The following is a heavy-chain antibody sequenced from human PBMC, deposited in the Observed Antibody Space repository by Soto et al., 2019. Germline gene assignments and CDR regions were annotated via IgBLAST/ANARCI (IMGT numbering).Heavy chain of an antibody. CDR2: IIPIFGTA. V-gene: IGHV1-69*13. CDR3: AREAYDSPFQG. D-gene: IGHD3-22*01. CDR1: AGTFSSYS. J-gene: IGHJ4*02. Sequence: AVKVSCKSSAGTFSSYSISWVRQAPGQGLEWMGGIIPIFGTANYAQKFQGRVTITADESTSTAYMELSSLRSEDTAVYYCAREAYDSPFQGWGQGTLVTVSS.